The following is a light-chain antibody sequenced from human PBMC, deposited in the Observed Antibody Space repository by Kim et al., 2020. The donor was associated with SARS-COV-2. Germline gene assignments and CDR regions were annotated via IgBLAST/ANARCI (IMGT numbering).Light chain of an antibody. CDR2: LAS. J-gene: IGKJ4*01. CDR1: QGVDSN. V-gene: IGKV3-15*01. Sequence: VPPGERVTLSCRASQGVDSNLAWYQQKRGQPPRLLINLASIRVTGIPARFSGSGSGTDFTLTISSLQSEDFAVYYCQQYNNWPLTFGGGTKVDIK. CDR3: QQYNNWPLT.